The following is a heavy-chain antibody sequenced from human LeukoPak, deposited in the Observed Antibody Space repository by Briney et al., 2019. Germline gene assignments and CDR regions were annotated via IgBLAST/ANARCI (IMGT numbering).Heavy chain of an antibody. J-gene: IGHJ3*02. V-gene: IGHV3-53*01. CDR1: GFTVSSNY. Sequence: GGSLRLSCAASGFTVSSNYMSWVRQAPGKGLEWVSVIYSGGSTYYADSVKGRFTISRDNSKNTLYLQMNSLRAEDTAVYYCARDTPTSDYDILTGYPTGYFDIWGQGTMVTVSS. CDR2: IYSGGST. CDR3: ARDTPTSDYDILTGYPTGYFDI. D-gene: IGHD3-9*01.